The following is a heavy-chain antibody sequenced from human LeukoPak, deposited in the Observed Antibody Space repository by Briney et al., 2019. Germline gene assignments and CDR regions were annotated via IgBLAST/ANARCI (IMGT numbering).Heavy chain of an antibody. Sequence: GASVKVSCKASGYTFTKYGITWVRQAPGQGLEWMGWISTYNGNTNYAQKLQGRVTMTTDSSTSTAYMELRSLRSDDTAVYYCARGGGRSSWYGPYYFDYWGQGTLVTVSS. D-gene: IGHD6-13*01. V-gene: IGHV1-18*01. CDR3: ARGGGRSSWYGPYYFDY. CDR2: ISTYNGNT. CDR1: GYTFTKYG. J-gene: IGHJ4*02.